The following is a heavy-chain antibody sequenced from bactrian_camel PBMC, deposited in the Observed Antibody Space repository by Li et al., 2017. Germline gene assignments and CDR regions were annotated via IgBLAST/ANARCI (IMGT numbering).Heavy chain of an antibody. CDR2: IYSGGGSK. D-gene: IGHD2*01. J-gene: IGHJ4*01. CDR1: PYIWTSNC. V-gene: IGHV3S54*01. CDR3: AAGNPSLYHGSWKVPAEYDD. Sequence: HVQLVESGGGSVQIGGSLTLACAASPYIWTSNCMGWYRLAPGKERERVAVIYSGGGSKLYADSVRGRFTISQDKAKNALHLQMNSLEVEDTGMYFCAAGNPSLYHGSWKVPAEYDDWGQGTQVTVS.